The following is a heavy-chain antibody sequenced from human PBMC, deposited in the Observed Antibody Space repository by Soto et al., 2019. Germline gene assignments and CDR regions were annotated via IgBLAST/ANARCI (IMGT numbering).Heavy chain of an antibody. J-gene: IGHJ5*02. CDR3: ARDGIAARRRGAWFDP. V-gene: IGHV1-18*04. Sequence: ASVKVSCKASGYTFTSYGISWVRQAPGQGLEWMGWISAYNGNTNYAQKLQGRVTMTTDTSTSTAYMELRSLRSDDTAVYYCARDGIAARRRGAWFDPWGQGTLVTVSS. CDR2: ISAYNGNT. D-gene: IGHD6-6*01. CDR1: GYTFTSYG.